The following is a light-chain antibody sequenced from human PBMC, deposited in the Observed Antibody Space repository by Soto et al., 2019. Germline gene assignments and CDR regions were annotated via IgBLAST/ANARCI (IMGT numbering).Light chain of an antibody. CDR2: AES. J-gene: IGKJ5*01. Sequence: DIQMTQSPTSVSASVGDRVTITCRASQGISTNLAWYQQKPGKAPKILIYAESSLQSGVPPRFSGSGSGTDLTLTISRLQPEDFAIYYCLQANRVPLSXGQGTRLDI. CDR1: QGISTN. CDR3: LQANRVPLS. V-gene: IGKV1-12*01.